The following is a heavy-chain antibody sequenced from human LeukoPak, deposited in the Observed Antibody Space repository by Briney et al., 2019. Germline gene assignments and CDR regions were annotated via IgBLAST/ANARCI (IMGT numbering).Heavy chain of an antibody. V-gene: IGHV3-30*18. CDR1: GFTFSSYG. CDR3: AKVWKGSSGWLYYYYYGMDV. J-gene: IGHJ6*02. Sequence: PGGSVRLSCAASGFTFSSYGMHWVRQAPGKGLEWVAVISDDGSNKYYADSVKGRFTISRDNSKNTLYLQMNCLRAEDTAVYYCAKVWKGSSGWLYYYYYGMDVWGQGTTVTVSS. CDR2: ISDDGSNK. D-gene: IGHD6-19*01.